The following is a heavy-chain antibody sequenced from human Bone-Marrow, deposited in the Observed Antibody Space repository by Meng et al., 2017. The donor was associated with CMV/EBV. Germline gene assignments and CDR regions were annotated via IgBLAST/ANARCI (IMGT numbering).Heavy chain of an antibody. V-gene: IGHV3-15*01. CDR1: GFTFSNAW. CDR2: IKSKTDGGTA. Sequence: GASLKISWAASGFTFSNAWMSGVRQAPGQGLEWVGRIKSKTDGGTADYAAPVKGRITISRDDSKNTLYLQMNSLTTEDTAVYFCTTMGGRIFGVSDYWGQGTLVTVSS. CDR3: TTMGGRIFGVSDY. D-gene: IGHD3-3*02. J-gene: IGHJ4*02.